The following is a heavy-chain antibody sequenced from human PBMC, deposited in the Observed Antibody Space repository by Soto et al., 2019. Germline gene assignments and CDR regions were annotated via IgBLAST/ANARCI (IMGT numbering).Heavy chain of an antibody. CDR1: GLTFSTYA. D-gene: IGHD3-16*01. CDR3: AKQIQGGMSYDASDI. Sequence: GVSLRLSCAASGLTFSTYAMSWVRQAPGRGLEWVSGISGSGGTTYYADSVKGRFTISRDNSKNTLYLLMNSLRAEDTAVYYCAKQIQGGMSYDASDIRGKGPMVTVSS. CDR2: ISGSGGTT. J-gene: IGHJ3*02. V-gene: IGHV3-23*01.